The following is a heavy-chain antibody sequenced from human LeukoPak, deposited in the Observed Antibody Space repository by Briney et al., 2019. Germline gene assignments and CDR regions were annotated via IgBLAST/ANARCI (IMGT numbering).Heavy chain of an antibody. V-gene: IGHV4-61*02. Sequence: PSETLSLTCTVSGGSISSGSYYWSWIRQPAGKGLEWIGRIYTSGSTNYNPSLKSRVTISVDTSKNQFSLKLSSVTAADTAVYYCASQSPPEVAFDIWGQGTMVTVSS. CDR3: ASQSPPEVAFDI. J-gene: IGHJ3*02. CDR1: GGSISSGSYY. D-gene: IGHD1-14*01. CDR2: IYTSGST.